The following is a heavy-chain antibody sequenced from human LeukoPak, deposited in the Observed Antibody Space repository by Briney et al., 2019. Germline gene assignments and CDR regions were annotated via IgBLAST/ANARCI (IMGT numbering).Heavy chain of an antibody. CDR2: IKPDGSEK. CDR1: GFTFSNYW. Sequence: GGSLRLSCAASGFTFSNYWMSWVRQAPGKGLEWVADIKPDGSEKYYVDSVKGRFSISRDNVRNALYLQMHSLRAGDTALYYCARGDFWSGDYTDAFDVWGQGTMVTVSS. D-gene: IGHD3-3*01. J-gene: IGHJ3*01. V-gene: IGHV3-7*04. CDR3: ARGDFWSGDYTDAFDV.